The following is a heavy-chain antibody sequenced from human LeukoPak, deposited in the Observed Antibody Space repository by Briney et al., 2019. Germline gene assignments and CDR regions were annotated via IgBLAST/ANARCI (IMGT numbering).Heavy chain of an antibody. D-gene: IGHD3-22*01. CDR3: ARSTYYYDSSGYWTFDY. V-gene: IGHV4-39*01. Sequence: PSETLSLTCTVSSGSISSSTYYWGWIRQPPGKGLEWIGTIYYRGTTYYNSSLKSRVTISVDTSKNQFSLKLNSVTATDTAVYYCARSTYYYDSSGYWTFDYWGQGTLVTVSS. CDR2: IYYRGTT. J-gene: IGHJ4*02. CDR1: SGSISSSTYY.